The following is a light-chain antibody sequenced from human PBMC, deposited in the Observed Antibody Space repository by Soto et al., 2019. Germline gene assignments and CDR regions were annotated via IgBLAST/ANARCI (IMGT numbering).Light chain of an antibody. J-gene: IGKJ1*01. CDR1: QSVSSSY. Sequence: EIVLPQSPGTLSLSPGERATLSCRASQSVSSSYLAWYQQKPGQAPRLLIDGASSRATGIPDRFSGSGSGTDFPLTISRLEPEDFAVYYCQQYGSSPGTFGQGTNVEI. CDR3: QQYGSSPGT. CDR2: GAS. V-gene: IGKV3-20*01.